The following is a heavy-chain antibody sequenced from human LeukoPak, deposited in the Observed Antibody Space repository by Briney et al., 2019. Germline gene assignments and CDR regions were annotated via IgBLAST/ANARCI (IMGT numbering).Heavy chain of an antibody. J-gene: IGHJ6*03. CDR1: GFTFSSYG. Sequence: GGTLRLSRAASGFTFSSYGMSWVRQAPGKGLEWVSAISGSGGSTYYADSVKGRFTISRDNSKNTLYLQMNSLRAEDTAVYYCAKAGGSRYYYYMDVWGKGTTVTISS. CDR3: AKAGGSRYYYYMDV. V-gene: IGHV3-23*01. D-gene: IGHD3-10*01. CDR2: ISGSGGST.